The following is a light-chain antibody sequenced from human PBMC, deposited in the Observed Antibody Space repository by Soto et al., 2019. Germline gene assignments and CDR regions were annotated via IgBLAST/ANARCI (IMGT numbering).Light chain of an antibody. CDR2: EVS. J-gene: IGLJ1*01. CDR1: SSDVGTYNL. Sequence: QSVLTQPVSVSGSPGQSITISCTGTSSDVGTYNLVSWYQQHPGKAPKLMIYEVSKRPSGVSNRFSGSKSGNTASLTISGLQAEDEADYYCCSYAFNITPLYVFGTGTK. CDR3: CSYAFNITPLYV. V-gene: IGLV2-23*02.